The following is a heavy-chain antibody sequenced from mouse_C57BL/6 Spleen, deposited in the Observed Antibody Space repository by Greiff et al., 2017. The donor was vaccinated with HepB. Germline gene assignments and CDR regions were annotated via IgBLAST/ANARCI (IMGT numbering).Heavy chain of an antibody. J-gene: IGHJ2*01. V-gene: IGHV1-55*01. D-gene: IGHD2-3*01. CDR1: GYTFTSYW. CDR3: ARREIYDGYYGGDY. Sequence: QVQLQQPGAELVKPGASVKMSCKASGYTFTSYWITWVKQRPGQGLEWIGDIYPGSGSTNYNEKFKSKATLTVDTSSSTAYMQLSSLTSEDSAVYYCARREIYDGYYGGDYWGQGTTLTVSS. CDR2: IYPGSGST.